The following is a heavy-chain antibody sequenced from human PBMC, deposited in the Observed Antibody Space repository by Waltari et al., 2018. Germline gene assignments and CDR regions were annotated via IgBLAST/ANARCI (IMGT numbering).Heavy chain of an antibody. CDR1: GYHPTSYY. Sequence: QVQLVQSGAEVKKPGASVKVSCKAYGYHPTSYYMPRVRQAPGQGLEWMGRINPNSGDTNYARKFQDRVTMTRDTSVNTAYMVVGRLTSDDTAVYFCARESAFSTSWYPGFDPWGQGTLVTVAS. D-gene: IGHD2-2*01. J-gene: IGHJ5*02. CDR2: INPNSGDT. CDR3: ARESAFSTSWYPGFDP. V-gene: IGHV1-2*06.